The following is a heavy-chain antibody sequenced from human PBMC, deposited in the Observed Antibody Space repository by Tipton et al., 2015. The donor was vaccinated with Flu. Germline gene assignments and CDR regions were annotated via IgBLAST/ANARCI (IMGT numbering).Heavy chain of an antibody. D-gene: IGHD4-17*01. Sequence: TLSLTCAVSGGSISSSNWWSWVRQPPGKGLEWIGEIYHSGSTNYNPSLKSRVTISVDKSKNQFSLKLSSVTAADTAVYYCARDRRARTAAGEVDWGQGTLVTVSS. V-gene: IGHV4-4*02. CDR2: IYHSGST. CDR3: ARDRRARTAAGEVD. CDR1: GGSISSSNW. J-gene: IGHJ4*02.